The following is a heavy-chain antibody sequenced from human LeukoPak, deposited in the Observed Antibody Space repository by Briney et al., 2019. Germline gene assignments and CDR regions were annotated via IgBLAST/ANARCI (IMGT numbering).Heavy chain of an antibody. CDR1: GGSFSGYY. Sequence: PSETLSLTCAAYGGSFSGYYWSWIRQPPGKGLEWIGEINHSGSTNYNPSLKSRVTISVDTSKNQFSLKLSSVTAADTAVYYCARKAQGRRYSNGWYLDWYFDLWGRGTLVTVSS. D-gene: IGHD6-19*01. CDR2: INHSGST. CDR3: ARKAQGRRYSNGWYLDWYFDL. V-gene: IGHV4-34*01. J-gene: IGHJ2*01.